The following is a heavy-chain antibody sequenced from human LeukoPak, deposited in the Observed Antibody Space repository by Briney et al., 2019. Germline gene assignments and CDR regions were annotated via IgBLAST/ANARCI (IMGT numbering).Heavy chain of an antibody. CDR1: RFSFSSYG. CDR2: IRLDGSDK. CDR3: AKDFYASGSYYNVPFDY. Sequence: PGGSLRLSCAASRFSFSSYGMHWVRQAPGKGLEWVAFIRLDGSDKKYADSVKGRFTISRDNSKNTLDLQMNSLRVEDTAVYYCAKDFYASGSYYNVPFDYWGQGTLVTVSS. D-gene: IGHD3-10*01. V-gene: IGHV3-30*02. J-gene: IGHJ4*02.